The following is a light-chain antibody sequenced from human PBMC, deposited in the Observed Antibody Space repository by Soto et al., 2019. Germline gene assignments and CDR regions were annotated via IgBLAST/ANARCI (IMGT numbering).Light chain of an antibody. CDR1: SSNIGSNY. Sequence: QSVLTQPPSASGTPGQRVTISCSGSSSNIGSNYVYWYQQLPGTAPKLLIYRNNQRPSGVPDRFSGSKSGTSASLAISGLRSEDEADYYCEAWDDSLTYVFGPGTKVTVL. V-gene: IGLV1-47*01. CDR3: EAWDDSLTYV. CDR2: RNN. J-gene: IGLJ1*01.